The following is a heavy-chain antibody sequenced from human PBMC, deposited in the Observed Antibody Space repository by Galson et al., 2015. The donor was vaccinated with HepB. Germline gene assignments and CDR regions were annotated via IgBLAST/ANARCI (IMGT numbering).Heavy chain of an antibody. Sequence: SLRLSCAASGFTFSGYYMSWIRQAPGKGLEWVSYISSSGSTIYYADSVKGRFTISRDNAKNSLYLQMNSLRAEDTAVYYCARDWGDHVDTAMAYGMDVWGQGTTVTVSS. V-gene: IGHV3-11*01. CDR3: ARDWGDHVDTAMAYGMDV. CDR1: GFTFSGYY. CDR2: ISSSGSTI. D-gene: IGHD5-18*01. J-gene: IGHJ6*02.